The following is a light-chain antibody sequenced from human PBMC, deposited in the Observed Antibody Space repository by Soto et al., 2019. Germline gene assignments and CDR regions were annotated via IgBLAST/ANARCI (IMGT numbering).Light chain of an antibody. V-gene: IGKV3-15*01. CDR3: QQYYNWPGT. Sequence: EIVMTQSPATLSVSPGERATLSCRASQSVSNNLAWYQQKPGQAPRLLIFGAYTRATGIPARFSGSGSGTEFTLTISSLQSEDFVVYYCQQYYNWPGTFGQGTKVDI. CDR2: GAY. J-gene: IGKJ1*01. CDR1: QSVSNN.